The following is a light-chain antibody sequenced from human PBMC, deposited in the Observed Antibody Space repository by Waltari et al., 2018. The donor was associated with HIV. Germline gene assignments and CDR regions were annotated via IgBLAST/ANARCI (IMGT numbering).Light chain of an antibody. Sequence: EIVMTQSPDTLSVSPGERATLSCRASQSVSYNIAWHQQKPGQAPRLLIYGASTRAAGTPARFSGSGSGTEYTLTISSLQSEDFAIYYCQQYNNWAPVTFGGGTKVEIK. J-gene: IGKJ4*01. CDR3: QQYNNWAPVT. V-gene: IGKV3-15*01. CDR1: QSVSYN. CDR2: GAS.